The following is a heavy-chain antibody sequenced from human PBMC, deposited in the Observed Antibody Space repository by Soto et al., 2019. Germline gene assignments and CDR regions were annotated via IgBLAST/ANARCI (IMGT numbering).Heavy chain of an antibody. CDR1: GGSISSSSYY. V-gene: IGHV4-39*06. D-gene: IGHD1-1*01. J-gene: IGHJ3*01. CDR3: ATWHERDHAYDV. CDR2: IYYSGST. Sequence: SETLSLTCSVSGGSISSSSYYWGWNRQPPGKGLEWIGSIYYSGSTYYNPSLKSRVTISVDTSKNEFPLKLGSVTAADTAVCYCATWHERDHAYDVWGQGTTVTVSS.